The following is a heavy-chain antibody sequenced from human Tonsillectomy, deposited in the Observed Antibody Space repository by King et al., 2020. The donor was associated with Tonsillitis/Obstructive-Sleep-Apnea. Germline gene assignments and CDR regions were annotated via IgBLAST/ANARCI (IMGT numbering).Heavy chain of an antibody. CDR1: GGSIRIDSYY. Sequence: QLQESGPGLVKPSVTLSLSCTVSGGSIRIDSYYWGWIRQPPGKGLEWIGIIYYSGDTYYDPSLKSRVTISVDTSRNQFSLKLSSVTATDTAIYYCTRHLSDLHHYYYMDVWGKGTTVTVSS. CDR3: TRHLSDLHHYYYMDV. J-gene: IGHJ6*03. V-gene: IGHV4-39*01. CDR2: IYYSGDT.